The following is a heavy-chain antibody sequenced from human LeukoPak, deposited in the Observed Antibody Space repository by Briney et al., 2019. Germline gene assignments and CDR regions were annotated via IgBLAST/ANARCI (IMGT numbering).Heavy chain of an antibody. Sequence: GASVKVSCKASGYTFTSYGISWVRQAPGQGLEWMGWINPNSGGTNYAQKFQGRVTMTRDTSISTAYMELSRLRSDDTAVYYCARVVRHLHDLNYWGQGTLVTVSS. CDR1: GYTFTSYG. V-gene: IGHV1-2*02. D-gene: IGHD3/OR15-3a*01. J-gene: IGHJ4*02. CDR3: ARVVRHLHDLNY. CDR2: INPNSGGT.